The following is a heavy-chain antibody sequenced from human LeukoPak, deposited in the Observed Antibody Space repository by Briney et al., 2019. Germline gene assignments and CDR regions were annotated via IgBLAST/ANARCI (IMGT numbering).Heavy chain of an antibody. CDR2: ISYDGSNK. V-gene: IGHV3-30*01. D-gene: IGHD2-2*01. CDR1: GFTFSSYA. CDR3: ARDFGDIVVVPAAVLDY. J-gene: IGHJ4*02. Sequence: GGSLRLSCAASGFTFSSYAMHWVRQAPGKGLEWVAVISYDGSNKYYADSVKGRFTISRDNSKNTLYLQMNSLRAEDTAVYYCARDFGDIVVVPAAVLDYWGQGTLVTVSS.